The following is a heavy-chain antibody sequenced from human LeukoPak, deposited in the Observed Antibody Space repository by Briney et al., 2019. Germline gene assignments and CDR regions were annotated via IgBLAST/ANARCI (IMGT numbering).Heavy chain of an antibody. CDR2: LYSGGTT. D-gene: IGHD4-17*01. V-gene: IGHV3-53*01. Sequence: GGSLRLSCAASGFTVSSNYMSWVRQAPGKGLEWVSVLYSGGTTYYAASVRGRFTISRDNSKNTLYLQMNSLRAEDTAVYYCARCLPHYGWGQGTLVTV. J-gene: IGHJ4*02. CDR3: ARCLPHYG. CDR1: GFTVSSNY.